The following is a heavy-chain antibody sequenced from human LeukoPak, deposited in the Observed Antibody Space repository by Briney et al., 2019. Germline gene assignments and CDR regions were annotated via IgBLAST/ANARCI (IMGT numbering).Heavy chain of an antibody. V-gene: IGHV3-11*03. CDR3: ATSVDTALDFDY. D-gene: IGHD5-18*01. CDR2: ISSSSTYT. J-gene: IGHJ4*02. Sequence: GGSLRLSCAASGFTFSDYYMSWIRQAPGKGLEWVSYISSSSTYTNYADSVKGRFTTYRDNAKNSLYLQMNSLRAEDTAVYYCATSVDTALDFDYWGQGTLVTVSS. CDR1: GFTFSDYY.